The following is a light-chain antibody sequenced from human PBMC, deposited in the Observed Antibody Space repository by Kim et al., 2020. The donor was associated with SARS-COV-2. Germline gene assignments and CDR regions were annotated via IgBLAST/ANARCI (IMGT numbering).Light chain of an antibody. CDR1: QSVSSSY. CDR3: QQYGSSPYT. Sequence: LSPGERATHSCRASQSVSSSYLAWYQHKPGQAPSLLIYGASSRATGIPDRFSGSGSGTDFTLTISRLEPEDFAVYYCQQYGSSPYTFGQGTKLEI. J-gene: IGKJ2*01. V-gene: IGKV3-20*01. CDR2: GAS.